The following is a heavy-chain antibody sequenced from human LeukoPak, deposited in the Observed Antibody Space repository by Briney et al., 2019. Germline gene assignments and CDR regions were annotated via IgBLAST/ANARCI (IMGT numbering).Heavy chain of an antibody. CDR3: ARGYTRLVRGEFGY. CDR2: INPNSGGT. V-gene: IGHV1-2*04. J-gene: IGHJ4*02. Sequence: ASVKVSCKASGYTFTGYYMHWVRQAPGQGLEWMGWINPNSGGTNYAQKFQGWVTMTRDTSISTAYMELSRLRSDDTAVYYCARGYTRLVRGEFGYWGQGTLVTVSS. CDR1: GYTFTGYY. D-gene: IGHD6-19*01.